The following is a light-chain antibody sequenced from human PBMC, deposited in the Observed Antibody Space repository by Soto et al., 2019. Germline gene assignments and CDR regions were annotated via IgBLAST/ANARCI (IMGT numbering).Light chain of an antibody. V-gene: IGLV2-23*01. CDR3: CSYADSSTYV. J-gene: IGLJ1*01. CDR1: SSDVGSYNL. CDR2: AGS. Sequence: QSALTQPASVSGSPGQSITISCTGTSSDVGSYNLVSWYQQHPGKAPKLIIYAGSKRPSGVSNRFSGSQSGNTASQTISGLQAEDEADYYCCSYADSSTYVFGTGTKVTVL.